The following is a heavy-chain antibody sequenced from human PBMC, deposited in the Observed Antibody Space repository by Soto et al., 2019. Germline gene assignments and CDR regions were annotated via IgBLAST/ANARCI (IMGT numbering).Heavy chain of an antibody. CDR3: ARDGHRSGWNPYYSHFAMDV. CDR1: GYSFTDYH. Sequence: ASVKVSCKASGYSFTDYHIHWVRQAPGQGLEWLGRINPKSGGTSTAQKFQGWVTMTTDTSISTASMELTRLTSDDTAVYYCARDGHRSGWNPYYSHFAMDVWGQGTTVTVSS. D-gene: IGHD6-19*01. CDR2: INPKSGGT. V-gene: IGHV1-2*04. J-gene: IGHJ6*02.